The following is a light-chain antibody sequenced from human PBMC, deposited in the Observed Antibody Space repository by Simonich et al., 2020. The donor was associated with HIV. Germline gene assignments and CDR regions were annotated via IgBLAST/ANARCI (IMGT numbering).Light chain of an antibody. Sequence: EIVLTQSPATLSLSPGERATLPCRASQSVSSYLDWDQQKPGQAPRLLIYDASNRATGIPARCSGSGSGTDFTLTISSLEPEDFAVYYCQQRSNWPPITFGQGTRLEIK. V-gene: IGKV3-11*01. CDR3: QQRSNWPPIT. J-gene: IGKJ5*01. CDR1: QSVSSY. CDR2: DAS.